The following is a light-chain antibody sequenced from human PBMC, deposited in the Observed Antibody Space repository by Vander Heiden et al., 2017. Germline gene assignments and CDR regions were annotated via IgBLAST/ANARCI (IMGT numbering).Light chain of an antibody. CDR1: KLGNKY. Sequence: SYELTQPPSVSVSPGQTASITCSGDKLGNKYACWYQQRPGQSTVLVIYQDTKRPSEIPERFSGSNSGNTATLTISGTQAMDEADYYCQAWDDSAAVVFGGGTKLTVL. V-gene: IGLV3-1*01. CDR3: QAWDDSAAVV. J-gene: IGLJ2*01. CDR2: QDT.